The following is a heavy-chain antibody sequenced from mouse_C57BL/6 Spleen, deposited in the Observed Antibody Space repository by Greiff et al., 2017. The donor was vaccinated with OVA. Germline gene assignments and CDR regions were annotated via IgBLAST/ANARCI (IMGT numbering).Heavy chain of an antibody. V-gene: IGHV1-26*01. D-gene: IGHD2-4*01. CDR3: ASTGYDYDGYVDV. Sequence: EVQLQQSGPELVKPGASVKISCKASGYTFTDYYMNWVKQSHGKSLEWIGDINPNNGGTSYNQKFKGKATLTVDKSSSTAYMELRSLTSEDSAVYYCASTGYDYDGYVDVWGTGTTVTVSS. CDR2: INPNNGGT. CDR1: GYTFTDYY. J-gene: IGHJ1*03.